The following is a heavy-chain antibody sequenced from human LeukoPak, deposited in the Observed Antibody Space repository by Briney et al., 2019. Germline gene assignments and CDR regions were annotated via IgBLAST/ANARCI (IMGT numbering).Heavy chain of an antibody. CDR1: GFTFSSYA. CDR3: AKSGGPFMIHPGSLRTTSTFDY. J-gene: IGHJ4*02. D-gene: IGHD1-26*01. CDR2: ISGSGGST. V-gene: IGHV3-23*01. Sequence: GGSLRLSCAASGFTFSSYAMSWVRQAPGKGLEWVSAISGSGGSTYYADSVKGRFTISRDNSKNTLYLQMNSLRAEDTAVYYCAKSGGPFMIHPGSLRTTSTFDYWGQGTLVTVSS.